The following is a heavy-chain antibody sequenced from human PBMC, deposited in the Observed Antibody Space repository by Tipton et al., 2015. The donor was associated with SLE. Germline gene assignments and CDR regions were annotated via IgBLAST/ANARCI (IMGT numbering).Heavy chain of an antibody. V-gene: IGHV4-34*01. CDR3: ARNPKPIAARPLDY. CDR2: IYYSGST. J-gene: IGHJ4*02. Sequence: TLSLTCAVYGGSFSGYYWSWVRQAPGKGLEWIGYIYYSGSTNYNPSLKSRVTISVDTSKNQFSLKLSSVTAADTAVYYCARNPKPIAARPLDYWGQGTLVTVSS. CDR1: GGSFSGYY. D-gene: IGHD6-6*01.